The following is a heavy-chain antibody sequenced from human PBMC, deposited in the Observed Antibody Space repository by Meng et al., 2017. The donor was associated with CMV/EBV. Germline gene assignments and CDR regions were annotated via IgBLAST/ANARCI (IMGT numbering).Heavy chain of an antibody. D-gene: IGHD2-21*01. V-gene: IGHV3-30*02. J-gene: IGHJ6*02. CDR2: IRYDGSNK. CDR1: GFTFSSYG. Sequence: GGSLKISCAASGFTFSSYGMHWVRQAPGKGLEWVAFIRYDGSNKYYADSVKGRFTISRDNSKNTLYLQMNSLRAEDTAVYYCAKDSNCGGDCYSDYYYGMDVWGQGTTVTVSS. CDR3: AKDSNCGGDCYSDYYYGMDV.